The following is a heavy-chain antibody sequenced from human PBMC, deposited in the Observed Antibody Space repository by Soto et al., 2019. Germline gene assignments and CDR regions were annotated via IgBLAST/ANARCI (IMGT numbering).Heavy chain of an antibody. CDR2: ISGSDDST. Sequence: EVQLLESGGGLVQPVGSLRLSCAASEFTFADYAMTWVRQAPGKGLEWVSAISGSDDSTYYADCVKGRFTISRDNSKNTLFLQMNSLRVEDTAVYYCAKVIVVVPAVNNYYMDVWGKGTTVTVSS. D-gene: IGHD2-2*01. V-gene: IGHV3-23*01. J-gene: IGHJ6*03. CDR3: AKVIVVVPAVNNYYMDV. CDR1: EFTFADYA.